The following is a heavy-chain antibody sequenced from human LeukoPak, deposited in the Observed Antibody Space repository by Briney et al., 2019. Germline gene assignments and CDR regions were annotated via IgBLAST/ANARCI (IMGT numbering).Heavy chain of an antibody. V-gene: IGHV3-30-3*01. Sequence: PGGSLRLSCAASGFIFSSYAMHWVRQAPGKGLEWVATISYDGSNKYYADSVKGRFTISRDNSKNMLDLQMNSLRSEDTAVYYCARGLLVGGSGSEHDYWGQGTLVTVSS. CDR3: ARGLLVGGSGSEHDY. J-gene: IGHJ4*02. CDR2: ISYDGSNK. CDR1: GFIFSSYA. D-gene: IGHD3-10*01.